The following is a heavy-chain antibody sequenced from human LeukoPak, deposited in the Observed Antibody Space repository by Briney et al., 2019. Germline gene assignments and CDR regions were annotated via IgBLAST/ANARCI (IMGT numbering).Heavy chain of an antibody. Sequence: SETLSLTCTVSGGSVSSSSYYWSWIRQPPGKGLEWIGYIYYSGSTNYNPSLKSRVTISVDTSKNQFSLKLSSVTAADTAVYYCARVSSSGYYHVGFDYWGQGTLVTVSS. CDR2: IYYSGST. D-gene: IGHD3-22*01. J-gene: IGHJ4*02. CDR3: ARVSSSGYYHVGFDY. CDR1: GGSVSSSSYY. V-gene: IGHV4-61*01.